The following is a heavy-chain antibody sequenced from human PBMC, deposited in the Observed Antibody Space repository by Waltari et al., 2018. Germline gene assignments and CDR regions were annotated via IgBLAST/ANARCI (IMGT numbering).Heavy chain of an antibody. CDR3: ARDASISSGWTNWYFDL. CDR1: GFTFSSSS. CDR2: ISRSSSTI. D-gene: IGHD6-19*01. V-gene: IGHV3-48*01. Sequence: EVQLVESGGGLVQPGGYLRLSCAAFGFTFSSSSMNWVRQAPGKGLEWVSYISRSSSTIYYADSVKGRFTISRDNAKNSLYLQMNSLRAEDTAVYYCARDASISSGWTNWYFDLWGRGTLVTVSS. J-gene: IGHJ2*01.